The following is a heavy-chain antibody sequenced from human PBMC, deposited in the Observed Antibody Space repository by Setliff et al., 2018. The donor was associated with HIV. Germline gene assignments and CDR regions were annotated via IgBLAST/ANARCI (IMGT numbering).Heavy chain of an antibody. D-gene: IGHD3-10*01. CDR3: ARAQMHRGVVSWSLYYFDY. V-gene: IGHV4-59*01. CDR2: TYENAYA. CDR1: GGSMNNYY. J-gene: IGHJ4*02. Sequence: SETLSLTCTVSGGSMNNYYWNWIRQTPGKGLEWIGYTYENAYAHYTVSLRSRVTVSMDTSKNQFSLTLRSVTAADRAVYYCARAQMHRGVVSWSLYYFDYWGQGALVTVSS.